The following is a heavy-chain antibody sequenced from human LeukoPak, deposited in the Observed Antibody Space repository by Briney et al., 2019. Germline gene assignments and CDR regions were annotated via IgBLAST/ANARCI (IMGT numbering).Heavy chain of an antibody. V-gene: IGHV3-30*04. D-gene: IGHD3-10*02. Sequence: GGSLRLSCVASGFTFSNYALHWVRQAPGQGLEWVALISYDGSNKYYADSVKGRFTISRDTSKNTLYLQMNSLRAEDTAVYYCAELGITMIGGVWGKGTTVTISS. CDR2: ISYDGSNK. CDR3: AELGITMIGGV. J-gene: IGHJ6*04. CDR1: GFTFSNYA.